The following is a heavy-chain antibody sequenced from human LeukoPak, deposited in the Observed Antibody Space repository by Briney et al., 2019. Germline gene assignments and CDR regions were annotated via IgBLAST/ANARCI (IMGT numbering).Heavy chain of an antibody. CDR3: ARRVDSGFSFDF. V-gene: IGHV5-51*01. CDR2: IYAGDSDT. CDR1: GSTFTNYW. D-gene: IGHD3-22*01. Sequence: GASLKISCKGSGSTFTNYWIAWVRQLPGKGLEWMGIIYAGDSDTRYSPSFQGQVTISADRSISTAYLQWSSLKASDTAMYYCARRVDSGFSFDFWGQGTLVTVSS. J-gene: IGHJ4*02.